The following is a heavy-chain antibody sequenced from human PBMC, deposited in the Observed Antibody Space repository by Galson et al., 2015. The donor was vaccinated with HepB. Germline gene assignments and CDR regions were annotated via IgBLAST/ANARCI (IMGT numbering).Heavy chain of an antibody. CDR2: IKQDGSEK. CDR1: GFTFSSYW. Sequence: SLRLSCAASGFTFSSYWMSWVRQAPGKGLEWVANIKQDGSEKYYVDSVKGRFTISRDNAKNSLYLQMNSLRAEDTAVYYCAREDYYYYYYGMDVWGQGTTVTVSS. J-gene: IGHJ6*02. CDR3: AREDYYYYYYGMDV. V-gene: IGHV3-7*03.